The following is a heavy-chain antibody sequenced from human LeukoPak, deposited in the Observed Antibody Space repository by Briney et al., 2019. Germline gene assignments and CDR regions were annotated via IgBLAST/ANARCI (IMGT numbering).Heavy chain of an antibody. D-gene: IGHD6-13*01. CDR3: ARAQAYSSSWYVYYYYMDV. CDR2: IYSGGST. Sequence: GGSLRLSCAASGFTVSSNYMSWVRQAPGKGLEWVSVIYSGGSTYYADSVKGRFTISRDNSKNTLYLQMNSLRAEDTAVYYCARAQAYSSSWYVYYYYMDVWGKGTTVTVSS. J-gene: IGHJ6*03. CDR1: GFTVSSNY. V-gene: IGHV3-53*01.